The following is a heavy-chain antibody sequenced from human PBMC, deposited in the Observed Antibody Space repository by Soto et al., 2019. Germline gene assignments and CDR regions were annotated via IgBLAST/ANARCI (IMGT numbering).Heavy chain of an antibody. V-gene: IGHV3-30-3*01. CDR2: ISYDGTNK. Sequence: QVQLVESGGGVVQPGRSLRLSCVGSGFTFSNYATQWVRQAPGKGLEWVAVISYDGTNKYYADSVKGRFTISRDNSKNTLYRQMNSLRAEDTAVYYCARDGSGRYEDGMDVWGQGTTVTVSS. CDR3: ARDGSGRYEDGMDV. J-gene: IGHJ6*02. D-gene: IGHD3-10*01. CDR1: GFTFSNYA.